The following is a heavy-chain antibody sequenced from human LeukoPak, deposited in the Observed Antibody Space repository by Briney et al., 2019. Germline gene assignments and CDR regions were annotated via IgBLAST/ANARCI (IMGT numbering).Heavy chain of an antibody. CDR3: ATQPSGDVVPIYSGYWYFDL. CDR1: GGSISSSSYY. Sequence: SETLSLTCTVSGGSISSSSYYWGWIRQPPGKGLEWIGSIYYSGSTYYNPSLKSRVTISVDTSKNQFSLKLSSVTAADTAVYYCATQPSGDVVPIYSGYWYFDLWGRGTLVTVSS. D-gene: IGHD5-12*01. CDR2: IYYSGST. J-gene: IGHJ2*01. V-gene: IGHV4-39*01.